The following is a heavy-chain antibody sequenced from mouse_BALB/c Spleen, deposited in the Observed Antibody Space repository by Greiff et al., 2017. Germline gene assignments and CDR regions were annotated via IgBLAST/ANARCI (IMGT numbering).Heavy chain of an antibody. CDR2: ISYDGSN. D-gene: IGHD2-1*01. Sequence: DVQLQESGPGLVKPSQSLSLTCSVTGYSITSGYYWNWIRQFPGNKLEWMGYISYDGSNNYNPSLKNRISITRDTSKNQFFLKLNSVTTEDTATYYCASSYGNYQGWFAYWGQGTLVTVSA. J-gene: IGHJ3*01. CDR1: GYSITSGYY. CDR3: ASSYGNYQGWFAY. V-gene: IGHV3-6*02.